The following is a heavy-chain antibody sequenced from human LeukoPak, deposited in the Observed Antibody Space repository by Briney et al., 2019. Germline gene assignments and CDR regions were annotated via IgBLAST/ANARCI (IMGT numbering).Heavy chain of an antibody. CDR3: ARRGYSYGNNWFDP. CDR2: IYHSGST. V-gene: IGHV4-59*12. Sequence: SETLSLTCTVSGGSISSYYWSWVRQPPGKGLEWIGEIYHSGSTNYSPSLKSRVTISLDKSKNQFSLKLNSVTAADTAVYYCARRGYSYGNNWFDPWGQGTLVTVSS. D-gene: IGHD3-10*01. J-gene: IGHJ5*02. CDR1: GGSISSYY.